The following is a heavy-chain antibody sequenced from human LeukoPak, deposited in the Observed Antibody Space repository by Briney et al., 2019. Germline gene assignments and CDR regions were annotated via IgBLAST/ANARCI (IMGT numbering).Heavy chain of an antibody. J-gene: IGHJ3*02. D-gene: IGHD1-26*01. CDR2: ISSSSTYI. CDR3: ARVGELLRGAFDI. Sequence: GGSQRLSCAASGFKFRAFSMNWVRQAPGKGLEWVSFISSSSTYINYTDTVKGRFTVSRDNANNALYLQMNDLRAEDTAVYYCARVGELLRGAFDIWGQGTMVTVSS. V-gene: IGHV3-21*01. CDR1: GFKFRAFS.